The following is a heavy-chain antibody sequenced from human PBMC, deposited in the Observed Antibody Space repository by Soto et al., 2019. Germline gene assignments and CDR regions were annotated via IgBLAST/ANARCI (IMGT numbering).Heavy chain of an antibody. D-gene: IGHD2-15*01. CDR3: ARGPRWIVVGYYYGMDV. CDR1: GGSFSGYY. CDR2: INHSGST. V-gene: IGHV4-34*01. Sequence: ASETLSLTCAVYGGSFSGYYWSWIRQPPGKGLEWIGEINHSGSTNYNPSLKSRVTISVDTSKNQFSLKLSSVTAADTAVYYCARGPRWIVVGYYYGMDVWGQGTTVTVSS. J-gene: IGHJ6*02.